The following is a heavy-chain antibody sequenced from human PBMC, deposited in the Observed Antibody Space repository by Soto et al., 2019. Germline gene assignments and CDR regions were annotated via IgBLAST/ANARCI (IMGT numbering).Heavy chain of an antibody. Sequence: QVQLVESGGGVVQAGRSLRLSCAASGFTLNSYGMHWVRQAPGKGLEWVAVIWYDGSNKYFAESVKGRFSIYRDHSKKTLYLQMNSVRAGDTAVYYGAGGTSMVVTLDYWGQGTLVAVSS. V-gene: IGHV3-33*01. J-gene: IGHJ4*02. CDR2: IWYDGSNK. D-gene: IGHD2-15*01. CDR3: AGGTSMVVTLDY. CDR1: GFTLNSYG.